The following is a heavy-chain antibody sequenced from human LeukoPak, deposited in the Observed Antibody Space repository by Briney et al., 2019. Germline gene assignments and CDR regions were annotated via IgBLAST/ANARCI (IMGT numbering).Heavy chain of an antibody. Sequence: GGSLRLSCAASGFTLSSYGMHWVRQAPGTGLEGGACIRYEGSNKYYADSVKGRFTISRDNSKNTLYLKMNSLRAEDTPGYYCEKDHVRDFWSGYPDYWGPGTLVTASS. CDR1: GFTLSSYG. D-gene: IGHD3-3*01. J-gene: IGHJ4*02. V-gene: IGHV3-30*02. CDR3: EKDHVRDFWSGYPDY. CDR2: IRYEGSNK.